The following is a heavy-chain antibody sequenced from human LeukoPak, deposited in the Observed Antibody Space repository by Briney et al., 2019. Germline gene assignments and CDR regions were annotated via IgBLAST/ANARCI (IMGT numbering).Heavy chain of an antibody. V-gene: IGHV4-34*01. J-gene: IGHJ6*03. CDR3: ARGRQDVTMIVVVMTAVSYYLDV. D-gene: IGHD3-22*01. CDR2: MNPSGST. Sequence: PSETLSLTCAVYGGSFSGYYWTWIRQTPEEGLEWIGEMNPSGSTSYNPSLKSRVTISVDTSKNQFSLKLSSVTAADTAVYYCARGRQDVTMIVVVMTAVSYYLDVWGKGTTVTVS. CDR1: GGSFSGYY.